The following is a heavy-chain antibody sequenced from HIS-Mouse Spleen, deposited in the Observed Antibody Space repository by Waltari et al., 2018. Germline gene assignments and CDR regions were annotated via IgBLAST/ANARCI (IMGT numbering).Heavy chain of an antibody. D-gene: IGHD6-13*01. CDR2: IYYSWRT. V-gene: IGHV4-59*01. J-gene: IGHJ5*02. CDR1: GGSISSYY. Sequence: QVQLQESGPGLVKPSETLSLTCTVSGGSISSYYWSWIRQPPGKGLEWIGYIYYSWRTNYNPPLKSRVTISVDTSKNQCSLKLSSVTAADTAVYYCARVIAAAGTFWFDPWGQGTLVTVSS. CDR3: ARVIAAAGTFWFDP.